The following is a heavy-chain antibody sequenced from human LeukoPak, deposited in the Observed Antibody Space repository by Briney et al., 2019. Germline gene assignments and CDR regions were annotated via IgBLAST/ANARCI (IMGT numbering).Heavy chain of an antibody. CDR3: ASGLYDSSGSNDY. CDR1: GGTFSSYA. V-gene: IGHV1-69*05. Sequence: SVKVSCKASGGTFSSYAISWVRQAPGQGLEWMGRIIPIFGTANYAQKFQGRVTITTDESTSAAYMELSSLRSEDTAVYYCASGLYDSSGSNDYWGQGTLVTVSS. D-gene: IGHD3-22*01. J-gene: IGHJ4*02. CDR2: IIPIFGTA.